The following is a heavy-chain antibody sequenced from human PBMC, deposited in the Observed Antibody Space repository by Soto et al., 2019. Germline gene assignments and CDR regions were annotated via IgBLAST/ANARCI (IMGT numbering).Heavy chain of an antibody. Sequence: GGSLRLSCAASGFTFSSYGMHWVRQAPGKGLEWVAVIWYDGSNKYYADSVKGRFTISRDNSKNTLYLQMNSLRAEDTAVYYCARESRQQLVNWFDPWGQGTLVTVSS. CDR2: IWYDGSNK. CDR3: ARESRQQLVNWFDP. CDR1: GFTFSSYG. V-gene: IGHV3-33*01. D-gene: IGHD6-13*01. J-gene: IGHJ5*02.